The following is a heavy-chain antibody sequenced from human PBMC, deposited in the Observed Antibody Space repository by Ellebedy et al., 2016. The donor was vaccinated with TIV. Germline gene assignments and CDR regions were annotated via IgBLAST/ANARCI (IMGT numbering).Heavy chain of an antibody. D-gene: IGHD3-10*01. Sequence: SETLSLXCTVSGGSMSTNCWSWIRQPPGKGLEWIGYISYTGSTNYSPSLNSRVTISVDTSKNQFSLKLTSVTAADTAVYYCAAEVTMVRGLIVHWGQGTLVTVSS. CDR1: GGSMSTNC. J-gene: IGHJ4*02. V-gene: IGHV4-59*01. CDR3: AAEVTMVRGLIVH. CDR2: ISYTGST.